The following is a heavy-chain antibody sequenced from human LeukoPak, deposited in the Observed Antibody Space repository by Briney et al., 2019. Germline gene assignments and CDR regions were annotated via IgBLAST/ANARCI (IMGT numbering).Heavy chain of an antibody. Sequence: LVKVSCKASGCTFSSYAISWVRQAPGQGLEWMGRIIPIFGIANYAQKFQGRVTITADKSTSTAYMELSSLRSEDTAVYYCARWATGTTFDYWGQGTLVTVSS. D-gene: IGHD1-1*01. V-gene: IGHV1-69*04. CDR2: IIPIFGIA. CDR3: ARWATGTTFDY. J-gene: IGHJ4*02. CDR1: GCTFSSYA.